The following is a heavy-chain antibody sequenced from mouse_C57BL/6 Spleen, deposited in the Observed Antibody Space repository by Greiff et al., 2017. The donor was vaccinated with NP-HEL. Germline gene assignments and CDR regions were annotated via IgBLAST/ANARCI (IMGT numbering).Heavy chain of an antibody. V-gene: IGHV1-52*01. D-gene: IGHD2-1*01. Sequence: QVHVKQPGAELVRPGSSVKLSCKASGYTFTSYWMHWVKQRPIQGLEWIGNIDPSDSETHYNQKFKDKATLTVDKSSSTAYMQLSSLTSEDSAVYYCARGIYYGNGDYFDYWGQGTTLTVSS. CDR3: ARGIYYGNGDYFDY. J-gene: IGHJ2*01. CDR1: GYTFTSYW. CDR2: IDPSDSET.